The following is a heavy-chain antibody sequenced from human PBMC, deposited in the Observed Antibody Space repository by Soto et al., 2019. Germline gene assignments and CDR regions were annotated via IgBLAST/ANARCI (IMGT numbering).Heavy chain of an antibody. D-gene: IGHD6-13*01. CDR3: ARANGYSSSWYDD. CDR1: GFTFSSYA. CDR2: ISYDGSNK. J-gene: IGHJ5*02. Sequence: GGSLRLSCAASGFTFSSYAMHWVRQAPGKGLEWVAVISYDGSNKYYADSVKGRFTISRDNSKNTLYLQMNSLRAEDTAVYYCARANGYSSSWYDDWGQGTLVTVSS. V-gene: IGHV3-30-3*01.